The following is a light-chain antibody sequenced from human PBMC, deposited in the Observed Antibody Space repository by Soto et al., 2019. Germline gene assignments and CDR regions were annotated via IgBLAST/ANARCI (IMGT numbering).Light chain of an antibody. CDR1: SSDVGDNY. Sequence: QSVLTQPPSASGSPGQSVTISCTGTSSDVGDNYVSWYQQYPGKAPKLIIFEVSNRPSGVSNRFSGSNSGNTASLTISGLQAEDEADYYCTSYSRYSVLVFGGGTKVTVL. V-gene: IGLV2-14*01. J-gene: IGLJ3*02. CDR2: EVS. CDR3: TSYSRYSVLV.